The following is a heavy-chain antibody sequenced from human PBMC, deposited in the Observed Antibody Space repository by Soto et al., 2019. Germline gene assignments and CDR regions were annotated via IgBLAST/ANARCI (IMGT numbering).Heavy chain of an antibody. CDR3: ARGPGFNWNNYGMDV. D-gene: IGHD1-20*01. V-gene: IGHV4-34*01. J-gene: IGHJ6*02. CDR1: GGSFSGYY. Sequence: PSETLSLTCAVYGGSFSGYYWSWIRQPPGKGLEWIGEINHSGSTNYNPSLKSRVTISVDTSKNQFSLKLSSVTAADTAVYYCARGPGFNWNNYGMDVWGQGTTVTVSS. CDR2: INHSGST.